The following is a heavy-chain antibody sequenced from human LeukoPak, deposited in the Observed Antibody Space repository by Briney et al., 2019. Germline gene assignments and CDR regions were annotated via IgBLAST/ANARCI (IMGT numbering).Heavy chain of an antibody. CDR3: ARSQGYSYGHVDY. CDR1: GFTFSTYA. Sequence: GRSLRLSCAASGFTFSTYAMHWVRQAPGKGLEWVAVISYDGSSKYYADSVKGRFTISRDNSKNTLYLQMGSLRAEDMAVHYCARSQGYSYGHVDYWGQGTLVTVSS. D-gene: IGHD5-18*01. J-gene: IGHJ4*02. V-gene: IGHV3-30*14. CDR2: ISYDGSSK.